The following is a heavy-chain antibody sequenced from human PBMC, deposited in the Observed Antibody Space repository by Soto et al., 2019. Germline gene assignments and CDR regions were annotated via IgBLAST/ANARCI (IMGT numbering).Heavy chain of an antibody. CDR3: ARDLGSGYDPGDY. D-gene: IGHD5-12*01. CDR2: IISIFGTP. J-gene: IGHJ4*02. CDR1: GGTFNSYV. V-gene: IGHV1-69*12. Sequence: QVQLVQSGAEVKKPGSSVKVSCKASGGTFNSYVFNWVRQAPGQGLEWMGGIISIFGTPNYGQKFQGRVTITADESTSTGFMELRSLTSADTAIYYCARDLGSGYDPGDYWGQGTLVTVSS.